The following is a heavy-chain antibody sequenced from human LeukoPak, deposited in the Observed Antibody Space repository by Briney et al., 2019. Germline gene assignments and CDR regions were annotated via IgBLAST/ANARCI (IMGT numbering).Heavy chain of an antibody. V-gene: IGHV3-30*04. CDR1: GFTFSSYA. Sequence: PGGSLRLSCAASGFTFSSYAMHWVRQAPGKGLEWVAVISYDGSNKYYADSVKGRFTISRDNSKNTLYLQMNSLRAEDTAVYYCARSSGSYTLQDAFDIWGQGTMVTVSS. CDR3: ARSSGSYTLQDAFDI. J-gene: IGHJ3*02. D-gene: IGHD1-26*01. CDR2: ISYDGSNK.